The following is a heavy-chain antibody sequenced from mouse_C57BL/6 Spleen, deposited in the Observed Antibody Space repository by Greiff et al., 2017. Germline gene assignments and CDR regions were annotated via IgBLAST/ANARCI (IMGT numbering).Heavy chain of an antibody. J-gene: IGHJ1*03. CDR3: AKHYGSRDWYFDV. Sequence: VHLVESGPGLVQPSQSLSITCTVSGFSLTSYGVHWVRQPPGKGLEWLGVIWSGGSTDYNAAFISRLSISKDNSKSQVFFKMNSLQADDTAIYYCAKHYGSRDWYFDVWGTGTTVTVSS. CDR1: GFSLTSYG. CDR2: IWSGGST. V-gene: IGHV2-4*01. D-gene: IGHD1-1*01.